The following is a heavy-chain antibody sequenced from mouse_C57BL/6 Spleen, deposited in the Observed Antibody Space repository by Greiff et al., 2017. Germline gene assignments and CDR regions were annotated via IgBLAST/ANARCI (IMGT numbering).Heavy chain of an antibody. V-gene: IGHV1-26*01. CDR1: GYTFTDYY. CDR3: AKLGPHYGMDY. CDR2: INPNNGGT. D-gene: IGHD4-1*01. Sequence: VQLQQSGPELVKPGASVKISCKASGYTFTDYYMNWVKQSHGKSLEWIGDINPNNGGTSYNQKFKGKATLTVDKSSSTAYMELRSLTSEDSAVYYCAKLGPHYGMDYWGQGTSVTVSS. J-gene: IGHJ4*01.